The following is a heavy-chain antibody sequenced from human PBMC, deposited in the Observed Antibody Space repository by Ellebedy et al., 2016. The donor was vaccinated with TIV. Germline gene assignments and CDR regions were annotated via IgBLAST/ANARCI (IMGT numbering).Heavy chain of an antibody. D-gene: IGHD3-16*01. CDR1: GFTFSNHW. CDR3: TRAQNWAHDY. V-gene: IGHV3-74*01. CDR2: IDSDGTST. J-gene: IGHJ4*02. Sequence: PGGSLRLSCAASGFTFSNHWMYWVRQGPGKGLVWVSRIDSDGTSTTYADSVKGRFTISRENAKNTLYLQMNSLRVEDTAVYYCTRAQNWAHDYWGQGTLVTVSS.